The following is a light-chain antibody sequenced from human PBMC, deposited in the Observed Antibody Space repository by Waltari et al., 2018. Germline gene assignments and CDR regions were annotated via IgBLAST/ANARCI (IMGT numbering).Light chain of an antibody. V-gene: IGLV2-14*03. CDR2: DVT. CDR1: SHDVDDFNY. J-gene: IGLJ3*02. CDR3: SSHTTRSLLGV. Sequence: QSVLTQPASVSGSPGQSITISCTGSSHDVDDFNYVAWYQQHPDKAPKLILFDVTTRASGVSSRLSGSKSANTASLTISGLQAEDEAFYYCSSHTTRSLLGVFGGGTKLTVL.